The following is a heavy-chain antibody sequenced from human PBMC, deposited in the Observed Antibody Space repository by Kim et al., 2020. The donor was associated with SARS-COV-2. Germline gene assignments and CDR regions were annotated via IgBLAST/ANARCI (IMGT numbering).Heavy chain of an antibody. CDR3: ARNSKIQWLVRFGWFDP. V-gene: IGHV3-23*03. J-gene: IGHJ5*02. CDR2: IYSGGSST. CDR1: GFTFSSYA. Sequence: GGSLRLSCAASGFTFSSYAMSWVRQAPGKGLEWVSVIYSGGSSTYYADSVKGRFTISRDNSKNTLYLQMNSLRAEDTAVYYCARNSKIQWLVRFGWFDPWGQGTLVTVSS. D-gene: IGHD6-19*01.